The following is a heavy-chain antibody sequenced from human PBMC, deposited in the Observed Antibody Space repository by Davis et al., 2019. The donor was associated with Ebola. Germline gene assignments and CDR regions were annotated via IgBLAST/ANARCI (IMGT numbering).Heavy chain of an antibody. J-gene: IGHJ5*02. CDR2: ISVRSIT. CDR3: PKVHPPTTVTTGWFDP. V-gene: IGHV3-23*01. Sequence: PGRSLRLSCAASGFTFSSYAMSWVRQAPGKGLEWVSSISVRSITYHADSVKGRFTISRDNSKNTLYLQMNSLRAEDTAVYYCPKVHPPTTVTTGWFDPWGQGTLVTVSS. D-gene: IGHD4-17*01. CDR1: GFTFSSYA.